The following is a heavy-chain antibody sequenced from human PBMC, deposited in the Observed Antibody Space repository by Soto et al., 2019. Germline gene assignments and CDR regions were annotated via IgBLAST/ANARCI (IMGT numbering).Heavy chain of an antibody. CDR1: GYTFTRHY. D-gene: IGHD4-17*01. V-gene: IGHV1-46*03. J-gene: IGHJ5*01. CDR3: ARRSMYGDYDS. CDR2: INPSDYST. Sequence: QVQLVQSGAEVKKPGDSVRVSCKASGYTFTRHYIYWVRQAPGEGLEWMGLINPSDYSTLYARNFQGRVTMTRDPSTSTVYMELSNLRSEDTAVYYCARRSMYGDYDSWGQGTLVTVSS.